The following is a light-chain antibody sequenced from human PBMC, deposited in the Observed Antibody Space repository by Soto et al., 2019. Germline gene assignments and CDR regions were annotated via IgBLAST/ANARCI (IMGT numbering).Light chain of an antibody. V-gene: IGKV1-39*01. J-gene: IGKJ2*01. CDR1: QSISSY. CDR2: AAS. CDR3: QQSYSTPFT. Sequence: DIQMTQSPSSLSASIGDRVTLTCRASQSISSYLNWYQQKPGKSPKLLIYAASSLQSGVPSRFSGSGSGTDFTLTISSLQPEEFASYYCQQSYSTPFTFGWGTKLEIK.